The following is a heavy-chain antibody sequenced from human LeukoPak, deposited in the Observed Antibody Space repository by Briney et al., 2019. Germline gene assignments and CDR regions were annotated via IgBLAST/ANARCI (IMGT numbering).Heavy chain of an antibody. Sequence: GGSLRLSCAASGFTFSSYAMHWARQAPGKGLEWVAVISYDGSNKYYADSVKGRFTISRDNSKNTLYLQMNSLRAEDTAVYYCARVSRGLLLWFGELSEWGQGTLVTVSS. CDR1: GFTFSSYA. V-gene: IGHV3-30-3*01. J-gene: IGHJ4*02. CDR3: ARVSRGLLLWFGELSE. CDR2: ISYDGSNK. D-gene: IGHD3-10*01.